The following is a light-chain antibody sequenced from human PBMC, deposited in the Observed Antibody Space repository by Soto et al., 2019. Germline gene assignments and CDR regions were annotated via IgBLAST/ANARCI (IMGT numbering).Light chain of an antibody. CDR3: QQYNNWPWT. J-gene: IGKJ1*01. V-gene: IGKV3-15*01. Sequence: DTVMTQSPATLSVSPGGRATLSCRASQSISDTFAWYQQKPGQAPRLLIHGASTRATGFPARFSGSGSGTDFTLTISSLQSEDFAVYYCQQYNNWPWTFGQGTKV. CDR2: GAS. CDR1: QSISDT.